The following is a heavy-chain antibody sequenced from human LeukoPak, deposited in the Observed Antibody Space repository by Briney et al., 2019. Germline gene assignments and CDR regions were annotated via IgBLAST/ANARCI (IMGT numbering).Heavy chain of an antibody. J-gene: IGHJ5*02. CDR3: ARYGSGSTWFDP. D-gene: IGHD3-10*01. Sequence: LRLSCAASGFTFSSYAMSWIRQPPGKGLEWIGYINYSGSTYYNPSLKSRVTISVDTSKNQFSLKLSSVTAADTAVYYCARYGSGSTWFDPWGQGTLVTVSS. V-gene: IGHV4-30-4*08. CDR1: GFTFSSYA. CDR2: INYSGST.